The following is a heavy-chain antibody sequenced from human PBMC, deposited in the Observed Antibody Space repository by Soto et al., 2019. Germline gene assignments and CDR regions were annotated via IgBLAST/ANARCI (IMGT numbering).Heavy chain of an antibody. D-gene: IGHD3-16*01. CDR3: GRDRVLTGMFDL. CDR2: VYYTGTT. J-gene: IGHJ5*02. CDR1: GGSIGSYH. V-gene: IGHV4-59*01. Sequence: PSETLSLTCTVSGGSIGSYHWSWVRQPPGKGLEWIASVYYTGTTNYNPSLGSRVTLSIDARENQISLKLTSVTAADTAFYYCGRDRVLTGMFDLWGQGTLVTVSS.